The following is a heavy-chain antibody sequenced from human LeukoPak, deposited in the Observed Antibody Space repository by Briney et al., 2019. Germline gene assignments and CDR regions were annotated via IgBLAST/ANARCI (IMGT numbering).Heavy chain of an antibody. CDR1: GFTFSSYA. CDR3: AREIAVAEQDYFDY. V-gene: IGHV3-30-3*01. J-gene: IGHJ4*02. Sequence: GGSLRLSCAASGFTFSSYAMHWVRQAPGKGLEWVAVISYDGSNKYYADSVKGRFTISGDNSKNTLYLQMNSLRAEDTAVYYCAREIAVAEQDYFDYWGQGTLVTVSS. CDR2: ISYDGSNK. D-gene: IGHD6-19*01.